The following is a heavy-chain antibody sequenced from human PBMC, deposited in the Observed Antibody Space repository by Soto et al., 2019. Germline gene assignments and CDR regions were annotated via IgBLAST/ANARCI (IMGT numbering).Heavy chain of an antibody. CDR1: GFTFSSYS. V-gene: IGHV3-48*02. CDR3: AREGATSSSSDY. CDR2: ISSSSSTI. D-gene: IGHD1-26*01. Sequence: HPGGSLRLSCAASGFTFSSYSMNWVRQAPGKGLEWVSYISSSSSTIYYADSVKGRFTISRDNAKNSVYLQMNSLRDEDTAVYYCAREGATSSSSDYWGPGTLVTVXS. J-gene: IGHJ4*02.